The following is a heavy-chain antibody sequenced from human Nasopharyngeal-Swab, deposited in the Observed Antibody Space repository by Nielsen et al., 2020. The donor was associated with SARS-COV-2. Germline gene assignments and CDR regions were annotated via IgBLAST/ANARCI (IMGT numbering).Heavy chain of an antibody. D-gene: IGHD5-24*01. CDR3: ARVPSRDGYNWADY. J-gene: IGHJ4*02. CDR1: GYTFTSYG. Sequence: ASVKVSCNASGYTFTSYGISWVRQAPGQGLEWMGWISAYNGSTNYAQKLQGRVTMTTDTSTSTAYMELRSLRSDDTAVYYCARVPSRDGYNWADYWGQGTLVTVSS. CDR2: ISAYNGST. V-gene: IGHV1-18*01.